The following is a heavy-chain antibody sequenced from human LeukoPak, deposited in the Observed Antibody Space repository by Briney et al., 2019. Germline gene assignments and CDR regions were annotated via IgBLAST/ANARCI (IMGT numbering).Heavy chain of an antibody. Sequence: GGSLRLSCAASGFTFDDYAMHWVRHAPGKGLEWVSGISWNSGSIGYADSVKGRFTISRGNAKNSLYLQMNSLRAEDTALYYCAKDVSLAAWGQGTLVTVSS. CDR3: AKDVSLAA. CDR1: GFTFDDYA. D-gene: IGHD3-3*02. V-gene: IGHV3-9*01. J-gene: IGHJ5*02. CDR2: ISWNSGSI.